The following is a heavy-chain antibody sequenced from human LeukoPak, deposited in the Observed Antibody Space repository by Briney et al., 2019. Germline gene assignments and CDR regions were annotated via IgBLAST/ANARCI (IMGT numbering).Heavy chain of an antibody. CDR2: IYHSGST. CDR1: GGSISSSNW. Sequence: SETLPLTCAVSGGSISSSNWWSWVRQPPGKGLEWIGEIYHSGSTNYNPSLKSRVTISVDKSKNQFSLKLNSVTAADTAVYFCTRKHGLSYGSYFDSWGQGTLVTVSS. J-gene: IGHJ4*02. CDR3: TRKHGLSYGSYFDS. D-gene: IGHD5-18*01. V-gene: IGHV4-4*02.